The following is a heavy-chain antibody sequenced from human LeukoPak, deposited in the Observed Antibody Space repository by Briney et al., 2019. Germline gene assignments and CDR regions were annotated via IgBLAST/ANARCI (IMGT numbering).Heavy chain of an antibody. Sequence: ASVKVSCKASGYTFTTSGISWVRQAPGQGLEWMGWISTYNGNTNYAQKLQGRVTMTTDTSTSTAYMELRSLRSDDTAVYYCARDPNIVVVPASKYAFDIWGQGTMVTVSS. CDR1: GYTFTTSG. D-gene: IGHD2-2*01. CDR2: ISTYNGNT. V-gene: IGHV1-18*01. J-gene: IGHJ3*02. CDR3: ARDPNIVVVPASKYAFDI.